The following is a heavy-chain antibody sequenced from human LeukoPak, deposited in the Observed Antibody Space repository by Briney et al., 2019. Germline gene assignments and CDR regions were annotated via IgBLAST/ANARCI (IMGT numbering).Heavy chain of an antibody. Sequence: ASVKVSCKTSGHDFTSYGISWVRQAPGQGLEWMGWISAYNGHTDYTQNLQGRVTMTTDTSTSTAYMELRRLRSDNTAVYYCACPQPYYFDYWGQGTLVTVSS. CDR2: ISAYNGHT. V-gene: IGHV1-18*01. CDR1: GHDFTSYG. CDR3: ACPQPYYFDY. J-gene: IGHJ4*02.